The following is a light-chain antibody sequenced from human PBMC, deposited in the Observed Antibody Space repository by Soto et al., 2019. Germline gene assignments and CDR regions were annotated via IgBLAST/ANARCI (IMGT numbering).Light chain of an antibody. J-gene: IGKJ4*01. CDR1: QSVSSN. V-gene: IGKV3-20*01. CDR2: GAS. Sequence: TPSPATLSVYPGERATLSCRASQSVSSNLAWYQQKPGQAPRLLIYGASSRATGIPDRFSGSGSGTDFTLTISRLEPEDFAVYHCQQYGDSPLTFGGGTKVDIK. CDR3: QQYGDSPLT.